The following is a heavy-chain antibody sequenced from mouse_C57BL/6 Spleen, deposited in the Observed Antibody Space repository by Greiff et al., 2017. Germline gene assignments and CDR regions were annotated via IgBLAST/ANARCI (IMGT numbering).Heavy chain of an antibody. CDR1: GYTFTSYW. J-gene: IGHJ2*01. CDR2: IDPNRGGT. V-gene: IGHV1-72*01. CDR3: AIYYGNYDYFDY. D-gene: IGHD2-1*01. Sequence: VQLQQPGAELVKPGASVKLSCKASGYTFTSYWMHLVKQRPGRGLEWIGRIDPNRGGTQYNEKFKSKATLTVDKPTSTAYMQLSSLTSEDSAVYYCAIYYGNYDYFDYWGQGTTLTVSS.